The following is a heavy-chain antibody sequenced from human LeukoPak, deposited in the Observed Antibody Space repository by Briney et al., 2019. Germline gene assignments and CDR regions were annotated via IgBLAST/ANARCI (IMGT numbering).Heavy chain of an antibody. CDR1: GGSVSSSAYY. J-gene: IGHJ4*02. CDR3: ARLDTSPDY. V-gene: IGHV4-39*01. Sequence: SETLSLTCTVSGGSVSSSAYYWGWIRQPPGKDQEWIGNVYYTGSTTSNPSFRSRVAISVDTSKNQFSLRLTSVSAADTAVYYCARLDTSPDYWGQGTLVTVSS. D-gene: IGHD3/OR15-3a*01. CDR2: VYYTGST.